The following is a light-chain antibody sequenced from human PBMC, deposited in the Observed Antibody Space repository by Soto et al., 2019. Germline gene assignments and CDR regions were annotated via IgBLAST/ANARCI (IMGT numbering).Light chain of an antibody. Sequence: EIVLTASPVTLALSPGERAHLSCRASQSVSSTYSAWYQQIPGQAPRLLIYGASSRATGIPDRFSGSGSGTDFTLTISRLEPEDFAVYYCQQLGSSPFFGGGTKVDIK. V-gene: IGKV3-20*01. CDR3: QQLGSSPF. J-gene: IGKJ4*01. CDR1: QSVSSTY. CDR2: GAS.